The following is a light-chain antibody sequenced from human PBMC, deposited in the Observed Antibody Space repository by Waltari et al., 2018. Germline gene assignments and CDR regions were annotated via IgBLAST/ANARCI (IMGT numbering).Light chain of an antibody. J-gene: IGLJ2*01. Sequence: QSALTQPASVSGSPGQPTTISCTRTSSDICSYNYVSWYQQHPGKAPKLIIFDVTNRPSGVSNRFSGSKSGHTASLTISGLQGEDEADYYCSSYLDTTALELFGGGTSLTVL. CDR2: DVT. CDR1: SSDICSYNY. V-gene: IGLV2-14*03. CDR3: SSYLDTTALEL.